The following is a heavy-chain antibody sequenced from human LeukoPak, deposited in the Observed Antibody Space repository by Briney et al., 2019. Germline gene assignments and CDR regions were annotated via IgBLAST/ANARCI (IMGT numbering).Heavy chain of an antibody. CDR1: GGSISSGGYS. CDR2: IYHSGST. D-gene: IGHD6-6*01. J-gene: IGHJ3*02. V-gene: IGHV4-30-2*01. Sequence: SETLSLTCAVSGGSISSGGYSWSWIRQPPGKGLEWIGYIYHSGSTYYNPSLKSRVTISVDRSENQFSLKLSSVTAADTAVYYCASSSSSVSGAFDIWGQGTMVTVSS. CDR3: ASSSSSVSGAFDI.